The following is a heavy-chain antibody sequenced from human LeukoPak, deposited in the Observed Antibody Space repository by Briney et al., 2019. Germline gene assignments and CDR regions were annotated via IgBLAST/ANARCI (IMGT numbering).Heavy chain of an antibody. V-gene: IGHV4-4*07. CDR1: GGSISSYY. J-gene: IGHJ6*03. D-gene: IGHD6-13*01. Sequence: SETLSLTCTVSGGSISSYYWSWIRQPAGKGLEWIGRIYTSGSTNYNPSLKSRVTMSVDTSKNQFSLKLSSVTAADTAVYYCARVYSSSWDYYYYMDVRGKGTTVTISS. CDR2: IYTSGST. CDR3: ARVYSSSWDYYYYMDV.